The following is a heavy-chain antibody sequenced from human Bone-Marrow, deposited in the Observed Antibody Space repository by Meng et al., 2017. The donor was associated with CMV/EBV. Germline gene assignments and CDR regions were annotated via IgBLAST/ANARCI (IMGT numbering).Heavy chain of an antibody. V-gene: IGHV3-7*01. CDR2: IKQDGSEK. J-gene: IGHJ4*02. Sequence: ETLSLTCAASGFTFSSYWMSWVRQAPGKGLEWVANIKQDGSEKYYVDSVKGRFTISRDNAKNSLYLQMNSLRAEDTAVYYCARDRGVVVPAAIVLDYWGQGTLVTVSS. CDR1: GFTFSSYW. D-gene: IGHD2-2*02. CDR3: ARDRGVVVPAAIVLDY.